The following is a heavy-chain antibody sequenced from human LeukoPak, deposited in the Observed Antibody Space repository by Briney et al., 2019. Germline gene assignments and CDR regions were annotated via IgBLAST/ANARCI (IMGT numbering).Heavy chain of an antibody. J-gene: IGHJ6*03. Sequence: SETLPLTCTVSGVSISSSSYYWGWIRQPPGKGLEWIGSIYYSGSTYYNPSLKSRVTISVDTSKNQFSLKLSSVTAADTAVYYCARHRAMYSSGWTWGYYYMDVWGKGTTVTISS. V-gene: IGHV4-39*01. CDR1: GVSISSSSYY. CDR3: ARHRAMYSSGWTWGYYYMDV. CDR2: IYYSGST. D-gene: IGHD6-19*01.